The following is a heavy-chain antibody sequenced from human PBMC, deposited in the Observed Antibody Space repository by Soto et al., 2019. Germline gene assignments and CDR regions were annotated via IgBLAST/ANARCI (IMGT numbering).Heavy chain of an antibody. D-gene: IGHD5-18*01. CDR3: VRRQNSAFDH. V-gene: IGHV3-7*05. Sequence: EVQLVESGGGLVQPGGSLRLSCAASGFTFSIYWMNWVRQAPGKGLEWVANIKQDGSEKYYVDSVKGRFTISRDNANNSLYLQMNSLGAEDTAVYYCVRRQNSAFDHWGQGTLVTVSS. CDR1: GFTFSIYW. CDR2: IKQDGSEK. J-gene: IGHJ4*02.